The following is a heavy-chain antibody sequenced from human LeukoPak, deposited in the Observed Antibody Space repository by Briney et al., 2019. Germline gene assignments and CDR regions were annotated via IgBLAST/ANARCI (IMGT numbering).Heavy chain of an antibody. V-gene: IGHV3-48*01. CDR3: TRIYSEWGLGY. D-gene: IGHD1-26*01. CDR1: GFTFSSYS. J-gene: IGHJ4*02. CDR2: ISSSSSTI. Sequence: GGSLRLSCAASGFTFSSYSMNWVRQAPGKGLAWVSYISSSSSTIYYADSVKGRFTISRDNAKNSLSLQMNSLRSGDTAVYYGTRIYSEWGLGYWGKVTLVTVSS.